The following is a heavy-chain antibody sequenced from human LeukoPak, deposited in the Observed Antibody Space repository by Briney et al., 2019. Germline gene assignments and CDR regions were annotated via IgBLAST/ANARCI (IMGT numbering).Heavy chain of an antibody. CDR1: GFTFSSYG. J-gene: IGHJ4*02. CDR2: ISYDGTNK. V-gene: IGHV3-33*08. CDR3: ARGGGDIPIDY. D-gene: IGHD2-21*02. Sequence: GGSLRLSCAASGFTFSSYGMHWVRQAPGKGLEWVAVISYDGTNKYYADSVKGRFTISRDNSKNTLYLQINSLRAEDTALYYCARGGGDIPIDYWGQGTLVTVSS.